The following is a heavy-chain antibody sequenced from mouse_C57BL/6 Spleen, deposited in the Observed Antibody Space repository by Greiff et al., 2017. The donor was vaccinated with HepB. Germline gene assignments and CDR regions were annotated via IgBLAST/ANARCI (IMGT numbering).Heavy chain of an antibody. D-gene: IGHD1-1*01. J-gene: IGHJ1*03. CDR3: ARSRFMGWYFDV. CDR1: GYTFTSYW. CDR2: IHPNSGST. V-gene: IGHV1-64*01. Sequence: QVQLQQPGAELVKPGASVKLSCKASGYTFTSYWMHWVKQRPGQGLEWIGMIHPNSGSTNYNAKFKSKATLTVDKSSSTAYMQLSSLTSEDSAVYYCARSRFMGWYFDVWGTGTTVTVSS.